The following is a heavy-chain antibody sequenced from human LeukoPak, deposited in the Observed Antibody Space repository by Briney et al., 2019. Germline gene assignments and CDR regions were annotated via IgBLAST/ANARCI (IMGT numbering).Heavy chain of an antibody. Sequence: GGSLRLSCTASGFTLSSFKMTWVRQAPGKGLEWVAPISPSSSYISYADSLKGRVTVSRDNTKNSVFLQMSSLRAEDTAVYYCARDLTGGEYFDSWGQGTLVSVSS. CDR1: GFTLSSFK. V-gene: IGHV3-21*01. D-gene: IGHD3-16*01. CDR3: ARDLTGGEYFDS. J-gene: IGHJ4*02. CDR2: ISPSSSYI.